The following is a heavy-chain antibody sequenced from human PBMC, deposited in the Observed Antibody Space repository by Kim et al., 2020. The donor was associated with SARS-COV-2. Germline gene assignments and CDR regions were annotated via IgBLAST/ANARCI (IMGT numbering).Heavy chain of an antibody. J-gene: IGHJ4*02. V-gene: IGHV4-39*07. CDR1: GGSISSSSYY. Sequence: SETLSLTCTVSGGSISSSSYYWGWIRQPPGKGLEWIGSIYYSGSTYYNPSLKSRVTISVDTSKNQFSLKPSSVTAADTAVYYCIRVVRGVYYFDYWAQGT. CDR2: IYYSGST. CDR3: IRVVRGVYYFDY. D-gene: IGHD3-10*01.